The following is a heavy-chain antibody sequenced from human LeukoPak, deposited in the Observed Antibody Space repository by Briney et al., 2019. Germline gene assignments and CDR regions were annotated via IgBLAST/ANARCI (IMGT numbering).Heavy chain of an antibody. D-gene: IGHD3-22*01. J-gene: IGHJ4*02. V-gene: IGHV3-21*01. CDR2: IRGRSTSL. Sequence: PGGSLRLSWAASGFTLSIYAMKWVRQAAGEGREWVSSIRGRSTSLYYADSLKGRFTISRDNAKNSLYLQLNSLSAEDTAVYYCAKDVGYYYDSSGLSGYFDYWGQGTLVTVSS. CDR1: GFTLSIYA. CDR3: AKDVGYYYDSSGLSGYFDY.